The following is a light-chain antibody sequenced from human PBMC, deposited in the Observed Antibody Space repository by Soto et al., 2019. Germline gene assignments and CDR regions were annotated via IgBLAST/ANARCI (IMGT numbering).Light chain of an antibody. CDR2: AAS. V-gene: IGKV1-39*01. Sequence: DIQMTQSPSSLSASVGDRVTISCRASQVVSNYLIWYQQRQGRAPKLLIYAASNLVSGVPSRFSGSGCRTNFTLTISSLQPEDFATYYCQQCYRTPHTFGQGPKLE. CDR1: QVVSNY. J-gene: IGKJ2*01. CDR3: QQCYRTPHT.